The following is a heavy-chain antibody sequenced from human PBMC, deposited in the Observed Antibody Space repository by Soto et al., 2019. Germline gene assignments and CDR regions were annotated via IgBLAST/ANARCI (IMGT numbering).Heavy chain of an antibody. J-gene: IGHJ4*02. V-gene: IGHV4-4*02. CDR3: ARSGPSYDYSNLAGATLFDY. CDR1: GGSISSSNW. CDR2: MYNSGSS. Sequence: QVQLQESGPGLVKPSGTLSLTCAVSGGSISSSNWWSWVRQPPGKGLEGIGEMYNSGSSNYNPSLKSRVTISVDKSKNQFSLKLSSVTAADTAVYYCARSGPSYDYSNLAGATLFDYWGQGTLVTVSS. D-gene: IGHD4-4*01.